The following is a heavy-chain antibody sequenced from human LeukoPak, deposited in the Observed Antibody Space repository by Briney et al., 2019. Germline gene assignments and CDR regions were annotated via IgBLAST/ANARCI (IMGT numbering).Heavy chain of an antibody. D-gene: IGHD3-3*01. J-gene: IGHJ4*02. CDR1: GFTFDDYA. Sequence: GRSLRLSCAASGFTFDDYAMHWVRQAPGKGLEWVSGISWNSGSIGYADSVKGRFTISRDNAKNSLYLQMNSLRAEDTALYYCAKANWSALFDYWGQGTLVTVSS. CDR2: ISWNSGSI. V-gene: IGHV3-9*01. CDR3: AKANWSALFDY.